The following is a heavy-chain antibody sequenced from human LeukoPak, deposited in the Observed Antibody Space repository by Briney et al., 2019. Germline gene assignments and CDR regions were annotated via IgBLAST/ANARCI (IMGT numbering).Heavy chain of an antibody. CDR2: IIPIFGTA. V-gene: IGHV1-69*05. CDR3: ARCPDYYDSSGYPGVGWFDP. D-gene: IGHD3-22*01. CDR1: GYTFTSYA. Sequence: SVKVSCKASGYTFTSYAISWVRQAPGQGLEWMGGIIPIFGTANYAQKFQGRVTITTDESTSTAYMELSSLRSEDTAVYYCARCPDYYDSSGYPGVGWFDPWGQGTLVTVSS. J-gene: IGHJ5*02.